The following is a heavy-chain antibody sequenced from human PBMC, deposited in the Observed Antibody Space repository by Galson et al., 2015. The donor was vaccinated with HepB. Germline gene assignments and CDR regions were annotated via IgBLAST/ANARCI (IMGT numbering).Heavy chain of an antibody. CDR1: GFTFSSYA. D-gene: IGHD1-26*01. Sequence: SLRLSCAASGFTFSSYAMHWVRQAPGKGLEWVAVISYDGSNKYYADSVKGRFTISRDNSKNTLYLQMNSLRAEDTAVYHCARVGGSRAYFDYWGQGTLVTVSS. J-gene: IGHJ4*02. V-gene: IGHV3-30*04. CDR3: ARVGGSRAYFDY. CDR2: ISYDGSNK.